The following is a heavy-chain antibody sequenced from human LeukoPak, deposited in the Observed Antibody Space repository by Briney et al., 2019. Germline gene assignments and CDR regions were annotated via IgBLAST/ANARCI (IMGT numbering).Heavy chain of an antibody. D-gene: IGHD3-16*01. CDR3: ARYSYGGEDWFDP. CDR2: IYYSGTT. Sequence: SETLSLTCTVSGDSVSSNRYYWGWIRQPPGKGLEWIGSIYYSGTTYYNPSLKGRVTILLDMSKNQFSLRLTSVTAADTALYYCARYSYGGEDWFDPWGQGTLVTVSS. CDR1: GDSVSSNRYY. V-gene: IGHV4-39*01. J-gene: IGHJ5*02.